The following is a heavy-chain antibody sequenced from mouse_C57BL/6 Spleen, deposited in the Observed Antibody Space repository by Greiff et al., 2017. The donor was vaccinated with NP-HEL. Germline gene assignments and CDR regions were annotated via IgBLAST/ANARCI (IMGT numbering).Heavy chain of an antibody. J-gene: IGHJ2*01. CDR1: GYTFTDYN. V-gene: IGHV1-22*01. D-gene: IGHD4-1*01. CDR2: INPNNGGT. CDR3: ARELGRVRDYFDY. Sequence: EVQLQQSGPELVKPGASVKMSCKASGYTFTDYNMHWVKQSHGKSLEWIGYINPNNGGTSYNQKFKGKATLTVNKSSSTAYMELRSLTSEDSAVYYCARELGRVRDYFDYWGQGTTLTVSS.